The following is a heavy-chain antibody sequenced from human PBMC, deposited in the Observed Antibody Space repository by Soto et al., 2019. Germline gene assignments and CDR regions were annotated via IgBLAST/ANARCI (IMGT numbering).Heavy chain of an antibody. V-gene: IGHV3-30*18. CDR2: ISYDGSNK. J-gene: IGHJ4*02. CDR3: AKTLYYDFWSGTFDY. D-gene: IGHD3-3*01. CDR1: GFTFSSYG. Sequence: GGSLRLSCAASGFTFSSYGMHWVRQAPGKGLEWVAVISYDGSNKYYADSVKGRFTISRDNSKNTLYLQMNSLRAEDTAVYYCAKTLYYDFWSGTFDYWGQGTLVTVSS.